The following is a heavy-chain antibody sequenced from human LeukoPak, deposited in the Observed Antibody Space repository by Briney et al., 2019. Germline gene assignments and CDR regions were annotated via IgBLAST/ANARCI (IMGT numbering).Heavy chain of an antibody. J-gene: IGHJ4*02. V-gene: IGHV4-59*01. CDR3: ARGLVVNWNYAFFDY. Sequence: SETLSLTCTVSGGSISSYYWSWIRQPPGKGLEWIGYIYYSGSTNYNPSLKSRVTISVDTSKNQFSLKLSSVTAADTAVYYRARGLVVNWNYAFFDYWGQGTLVTVSS. CDR2: IYYSGST. CDR1: GGSISSYY. D-gene: IGHD1-7*01.